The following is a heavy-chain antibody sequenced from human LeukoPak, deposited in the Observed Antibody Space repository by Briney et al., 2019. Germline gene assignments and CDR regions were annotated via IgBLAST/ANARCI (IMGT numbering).Heavy chain of an antibody. CDR2: INPNSGGT. CDR3: ARVGYYYGSSGYYAY. D-gene: IGHD3-22*01. Sequence: GASVKVSCKASGYTFTGYYMHWVRQAPRQGLEWMGWINPNSGGTNYAQKFQGRVTMTRDTSISTAYMELSRLRSDDTAVYYCARVGYYYGSSGYYAYWGQGTLVTVSS. V-gene: IGHV1-2*02. J-gene: IGHJ4*02. CDR1: GYTFTGYY.